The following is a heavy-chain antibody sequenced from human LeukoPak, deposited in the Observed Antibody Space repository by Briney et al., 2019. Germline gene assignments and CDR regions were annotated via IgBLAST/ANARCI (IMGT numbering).Heavy chain of an antibody. J-gene: IGHJ4*02. D-gene: IGHD6-6*01. CDR1: GGTFSSYT. Sequence: SVKVSCKASGGTFSSYTISWVRQAPGQGLEWMGGIIPIFGTANYAQKSQGRVTITADKSTSTAYMELISLTSEDTAVYYCLMPEQLVGDYWGEGTLVTVSS. CDR2: IIPIFGTA. V-gene: IGHV1-69*06. CDR3: LMPEQLVGDY.